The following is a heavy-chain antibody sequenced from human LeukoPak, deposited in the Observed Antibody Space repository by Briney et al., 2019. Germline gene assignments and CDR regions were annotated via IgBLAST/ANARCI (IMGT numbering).Heavy chain of an antibody. CDR2: ISGSGGST. J-gene: IGHJ4*02. V-gene: IGHV3-23*01. CDR3: AKDHSPSSGWYFDY. D-gene: IGHD6-19*01. Sequence: GGSLRLSCAASGFAFSSYAMSWVRQAPGKGLEWVSAISGSGGSTYYADSVKGRFTISRDNSKNTLYLQMNSLRAEDTAVYYCAKDHSPSSGWYFDYWGQGTLVTVSS. CDR1: GFAFSSYA.